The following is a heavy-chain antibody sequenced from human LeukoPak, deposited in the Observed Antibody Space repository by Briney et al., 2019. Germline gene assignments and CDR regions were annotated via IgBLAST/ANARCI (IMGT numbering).Heavy chain of an antibody. Sequence: SETPSLTCTVSGGSISSHYWSWIRQPPGKGLEWIGYIYYSGSTNYNPSLKSRVTISVDTSKNQFSLKLSSVTAADTAVYYCARVANYYGSGSYYYYYYMDVWGKGTTVTVSS. V-gene: IGHV4-59*11. CDR1: GGSISSHY. J-gene: IGHJ6*03. CDR2: IYYSGST. CDR3: ARVANYYGSGSYYYYYYMDV. D-gene: IGHD3-10*01.